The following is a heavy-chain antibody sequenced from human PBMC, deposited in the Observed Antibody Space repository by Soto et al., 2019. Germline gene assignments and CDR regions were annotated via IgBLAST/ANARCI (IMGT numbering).Heavy chain of an antibody. CDR1: GYSFTSYW. CDR2: IYPGDSDT. D-gene: IGHD3-3*01. Sequence: GESLKISCKGSGYSFTSYWIGWMRQMPGKGLEWMGIIYPGDSDTRYSPSFQGQVTISADKSISTAYLQWSSLKASDTAMYYCARQGGERGFWSGYFSVWGQGTLVTAPQ. V-gene: IGHV5-51*01. CDR3: ARQGGERGFWSGYFSV. J-gene: IGHJ4*02.